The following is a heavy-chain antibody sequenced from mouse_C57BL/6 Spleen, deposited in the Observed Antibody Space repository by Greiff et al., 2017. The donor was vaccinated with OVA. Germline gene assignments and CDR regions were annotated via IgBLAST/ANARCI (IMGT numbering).Heavy chain of an antibody. J-gene: IGHJ2*01. CDR3: ALWGYYYGSSPYYFDY. CDR2: INPNNGGT. V-gene: IGHV1-22*01. D-gene: IGHD1-1*01. CDR1: GYTFTDYN. Sequence: VQLKQSGPELVKPGASVKMSCKASGYTFTDYNMHWVKQSHGKSLEWIGYINPNNGGTSYNQKFKGKATLTVNKSSSTAYMELRSLTSEDSAVYYCALWGYYYGSSPYYFDYWGQGTTLTVSS.